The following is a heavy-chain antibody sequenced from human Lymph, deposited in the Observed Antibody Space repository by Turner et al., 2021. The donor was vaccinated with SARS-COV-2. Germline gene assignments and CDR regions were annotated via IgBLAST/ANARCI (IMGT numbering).Heavy chain of an antibody. CDR1: GASFSGYY. D-gene: IGHD5-18*01. CDR3: ARGGVDTAMVRYYYYGMDV. V-gene: IGHV4-34*01. J-gene: IGHJ6*02. Sequence: VQLQQWGAGLLKPSETLSLTCSVYGASFSGYYWSWIRQPQGKGLEWIGEINHSGSTNYNPSLKSRVTISVDTSKNQFSLKLSSVTAADTAVYYCARGGVDTAMVRYYYYGMDVWGQGTTVTVSS. CDR2: INHSGST.